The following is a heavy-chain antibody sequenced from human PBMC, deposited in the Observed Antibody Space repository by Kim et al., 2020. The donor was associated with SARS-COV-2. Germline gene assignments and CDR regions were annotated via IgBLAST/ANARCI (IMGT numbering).Heavy chain of an antibody. J-gene: IGHJ4*02. Sequence: DGSAKNFVELVKGRFTISGDNAKNSLYLQMNSLRVEDTAVYYCVSTQTFDYWGQGNLVIISS. CDR2: DGSAK. CDR3: VSTQTFDY. V-gene: IGHV3-7*01.